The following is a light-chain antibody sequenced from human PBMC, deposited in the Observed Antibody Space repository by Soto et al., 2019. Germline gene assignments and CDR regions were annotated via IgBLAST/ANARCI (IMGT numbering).Light chain of an antibody. Sequence: QSALTQPASVSGSPGQSITISFTGTSSDVGYYDYVSWYHQQPGKAPKLIVYEVSNRPSGVSNRFSGSKSGNTASLTISGLQAEDEADYYCSSYTRSSPVVFGGGTKLTVL. CDR2: EVS. J-gene: IGLJ2*01. CDR3: SSYTRSSPVV. CDR1: SSDVGYYDY. V-gene: IGLV2-14*01.